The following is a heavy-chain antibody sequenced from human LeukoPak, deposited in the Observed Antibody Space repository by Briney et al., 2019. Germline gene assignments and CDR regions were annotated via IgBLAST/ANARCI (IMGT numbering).Heavy chain of an antibody. CDR2: LYYSGGT. V-gene: IGHV4-59*07. D-gene: IGHD3-22*01. Sequence: VKPSDTLSLTSTVSGGSISTYYWSWLRQPPGKGLECIGYLYYSGGTNYNPSLRSRVTISVDTSKNQFSLKLSSVAAADTAVYYCARAGSGYSFDYWGQGTLVTVSS. CDR1: GGSISTYY. CDR3: ARAGSGYSFDY. J-gene: IGHJ4*02.